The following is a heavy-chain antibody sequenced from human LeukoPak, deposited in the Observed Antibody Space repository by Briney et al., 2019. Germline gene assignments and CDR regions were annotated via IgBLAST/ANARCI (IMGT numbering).Heavy chain of an antibody. J-gene: IGHJ6*03. CDR1: GVTFRSYA. V-gene: IGHV3-23*01. CDR2: IISGGGHT. Sequence: PGGSLRLSCAASGVTFRSYAMTWVRQAPGKGLEWVSTIISGGGHTYYGDSVKGRFSISRDNSKNTLYLQMNSLRAEDTAVYYCAKCRGIQLFYYYMDVWGKGTTVTVSS. D-gene: IGHD5-18*01. CDR3: AKCRGIQLFYYYMDV.